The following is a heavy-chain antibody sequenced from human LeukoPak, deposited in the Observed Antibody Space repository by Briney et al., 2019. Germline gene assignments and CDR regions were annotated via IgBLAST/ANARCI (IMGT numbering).Heavy chain of an antibody. CDR2: ISSSSTI. D-gene: IGHD3-10*01. J-gene: IGHJ4*02. V-gene: IGHV3-48*01. CDR3: ARGHGSGSYYPDY. Sequence: PGGSLRLSCAASGFTFSSYSMNWVRQAPGKGLEWVSYISSSSTIYYADSVKGRFTISRDNAKNSLYLQMNSLGAEDTAVYYCARGHGSGSYYPDYWGQGTLVTVSS. CDR1: GFTFSSYS.